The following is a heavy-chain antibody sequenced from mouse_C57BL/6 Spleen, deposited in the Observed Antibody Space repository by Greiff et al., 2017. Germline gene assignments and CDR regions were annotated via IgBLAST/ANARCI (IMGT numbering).Heavy chain of an antibody. Sequence: VQLQQSGAELVKPGASVKISCKASGYAFSSYWMNWVKQRPGKGLEWIGQLYPGDGDTNYNGKFKGQATLTADNSSSTAYMQLSSLTSEDSAVYFCARSYDPTCDYWGQGTTLTVSS. V-gene: IGHV1-80*01. CDR3: ARSYDPTCDY. CDR1: GYAFSSYW. J-gene: IGHJ2*01. CDR2: LYPGDGDT. D-gene: IGHD2-3*01.